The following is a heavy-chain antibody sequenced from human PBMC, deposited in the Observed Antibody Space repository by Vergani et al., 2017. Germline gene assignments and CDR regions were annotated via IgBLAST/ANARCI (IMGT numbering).Heavy chain of an antibody. CDR2: IYTSGST. J-gene: IGHJ6*03. D-gene: IGHD3-3*01. CDR1: GGSISSGGYY. V-gene: IGHV4-61*02. CDR3: ARELDFWSGQDYYYYMDV. Sequence: QVQLQESGPGLVKPSQTLSLTCTVSGGSISSGGYYWSWIRQPAGKGLEWIGRIYTSGSTNYNPSLKSRVTISVDTSKNQFSLKLSSVTAADTAVYYCARELDFWSGQDYYYYMDVWGKGTTVTVSS.